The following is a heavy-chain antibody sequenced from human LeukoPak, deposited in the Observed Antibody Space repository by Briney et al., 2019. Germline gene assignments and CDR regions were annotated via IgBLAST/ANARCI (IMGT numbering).Heavy chain of an antibody. J-gene: IGHJ4*02. Sequence: ASVKVSCTASGYTFTSYGFNWVRQAPGQGLEWMGWISAYNGNTNYAQKLQGRVTMTTDTSTSTAYMELRSLRSDDTAVYYCARPTVAGTDYFDYWGQGTLVTVSS. CDR2: ISAYNGNT. CDR1: GYTFTSYG. V-gene: IGHV1-18*01. CDR3: ARPTVAGTDYFDY. D-gene: IGHD6-19*01.